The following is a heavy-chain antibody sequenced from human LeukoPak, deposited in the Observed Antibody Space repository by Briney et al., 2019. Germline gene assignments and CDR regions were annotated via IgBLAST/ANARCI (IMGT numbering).Heavy chain of an antibody. D-gene: IGHD2-2*01. V-gene: IGHV3-23*01. J-gene: IGHJ5*02. CDR1: GFTFSSYA. CDR3: AKDPPQSGCSSTSCYRTPHNWFDP. Sequence: GGSLRLSCAASGFTFSSYAMSWVRQAPGKGLEWVSAISGSGGSTYYADSVKGRFTISRDNSKNTLYLQMNSLRAEDTAVYYCAKDPPQSGCSSTSCYRTPHNWFDPWGQGTLVTVSS. CDR2: ISGSGGST.